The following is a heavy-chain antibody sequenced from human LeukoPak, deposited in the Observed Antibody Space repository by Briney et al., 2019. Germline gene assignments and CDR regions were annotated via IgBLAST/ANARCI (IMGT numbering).Heavy chain of an antibody. V-gene: IGHV4-4*07. J-gene: IGHJ4*02. CDR3: ARGRREVAVAHVDY. D-gene: IGHD6-19*01. CDR2: IYTSGST. CDR1: GGSISSYY. Sequence: PSETLSLTCTVSGGSISSYYWSWIRQPAGKGLEWIGRIYTSGSTNYNPSLKSRVTISVDTSKNQFSLKLSSVTAADTAVYYCARGRREVAVAHVDYWGQGTLVTVSS.